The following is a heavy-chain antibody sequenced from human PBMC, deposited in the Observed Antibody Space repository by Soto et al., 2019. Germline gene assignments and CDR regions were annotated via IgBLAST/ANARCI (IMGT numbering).Heavy chain of an antibody. V-gene: IGHV3-30*18. CDR3: AKVGSSGWSQYFQH. Sequence: GGSLRLSCAASGFTFSSYGMHWVRQAPGKGLEWVAVISYDGSNKYYADSVKGRFTISRDNSKNTLYLQMNSLRAEDTAVYYCAKVGSSGWSQYFQHWGQGTLVTVSS. J-gene: IGHJ1*01. D-gene: IGHD6-19*01. CDR1: GFTFSSYG. CDR2: ISYDGSNK.